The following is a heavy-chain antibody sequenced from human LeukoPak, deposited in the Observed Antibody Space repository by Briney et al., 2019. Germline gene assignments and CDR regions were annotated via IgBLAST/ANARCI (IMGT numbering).Heavy chain of an antibody. D-gene: IGHD3-22*01. J-gene: IGHJ4*02. Sequence: SVKVSCKASGYTFTSYGISWVRQAPGQGLEWMGWISAYNGNTNYAQKFQGRVTMTEDTSTDTAYMELSSLRSEDTAVYYCATFQHYYDSSGYPPTDYWGQGTLVTVSS. CDR2: ISAYNGNT. CDR3: ATFQHYYDSSGYPPTDY. V-gene: IGHV1-18*01. CDR1: GYTFTSYG.